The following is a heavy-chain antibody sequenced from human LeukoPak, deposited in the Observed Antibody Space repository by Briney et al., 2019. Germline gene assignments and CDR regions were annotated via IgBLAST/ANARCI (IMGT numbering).Heavy chain of an antibody. CDR3: ARGSGSYYDAFAI. V-gene: IGHV3-64*01. Sequence: GGSLRLSCAASGFTFSSSSMHWVRQAPGKGLEYVSGISSNGRGTYSANSVKGRFTISRDNSKNTLYLQMGSLRPEDMAVCYCARGSGSYYDAFAIWGQGTMVTVSS. D-gene: IGHD3-10*01. J-gene: IGHJ3*02. CDR1: GFTFSSSS. CDR2: ISSNGRGT.